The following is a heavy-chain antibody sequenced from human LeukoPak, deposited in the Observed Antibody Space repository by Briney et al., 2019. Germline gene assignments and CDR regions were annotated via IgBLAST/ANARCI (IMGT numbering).Heavy chain of an antibody. D-gene: IGHD6-13*01. J-gene: IGHJ4*02. CDR2: VSSDGSST. Sequence: PGGSLRLSCAASGFSFSIYWMHWVRQAPGKGPAWVSRVSSDGSSTSYADSVKGRFTISRGNARNTLFLQMNSLRAEDTAVYYCATLAAADTDYWGQGTLVTVSS. CDR3: ATLAAADTDY. V-gene: IGHV3-74*01. CDR1: GFSFSIYW.